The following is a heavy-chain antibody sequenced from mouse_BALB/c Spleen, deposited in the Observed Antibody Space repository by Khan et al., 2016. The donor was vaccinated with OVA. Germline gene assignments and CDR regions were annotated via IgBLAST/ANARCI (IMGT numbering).Heavy chain of an antibody. V-gene: IGHV1-18*01. Sequence: VQLKQSGPELVKPGASVKIPCKASGYIFTDYNMDWVKESHGKSLEWIGDINPNNGHTICNQKLKGKATLTVDKSASTAYMELRSLTSEDTAVYYWARVVYGSRGAWFAYWGQGTLVTGSA. J-gene: IGHJ3*01. D-gene: IGHD1-1*01. CDR1: GYIFTDYN. CDR2: INPNNGHT. CDR3: ARVVYGSRGAWFAY.